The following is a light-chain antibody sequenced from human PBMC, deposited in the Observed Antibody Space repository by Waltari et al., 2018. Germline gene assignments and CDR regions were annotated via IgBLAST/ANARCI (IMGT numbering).Light chain of an antibody. J-gene: IGLJ2*01. Sequence: QSALTQPRSLSGSPGQSVTIPCTGTSSHVGGSNYVSWYQQHPGKAPKLMIYDITQRPSGVPDRFSGSKSGNTASLTISGLQADDEADYYCCSYAGSFTLLFGGGTRVTVL. CDR2: DIT. CDR1: SSHVGGSNY. V-gene: IGLV2-11*01. CDR3: CSYAGSFTLL.